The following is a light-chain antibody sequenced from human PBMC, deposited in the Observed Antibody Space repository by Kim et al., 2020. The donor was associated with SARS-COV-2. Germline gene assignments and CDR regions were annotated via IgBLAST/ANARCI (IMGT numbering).Light chain of an antibody. Sequence: SASVGDTVTITCRASRPISTWLAWYQQKPGKVPKLLIYKASSLESGVSSRFSGSGSGTDFTLTINSLQPDDFATYYCQQYNDYVTFGQGTKVDIK. J-gene: IGKJ1*01. CDR1: RPISTW. CDR2: KAS. V-gene: IGKV1-5*03. CDR3: QQYNDYVT.